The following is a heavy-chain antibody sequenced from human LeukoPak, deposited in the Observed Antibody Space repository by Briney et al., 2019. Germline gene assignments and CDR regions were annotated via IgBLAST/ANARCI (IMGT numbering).Heavy chain of an antibody. J-gene: IGHJ4*02. D-gene: IGHD6-6*01. CDR2: IYYSGST. V-gene: IGHV4-59*01. CDR1: GGPISSYY. CDR3: ARAEYSSSSGFDY. Sequence: PSETLSLTCTVSGGPISSYYWSWIRQPPGKGLEWIGYIYYSGSTNYNPSLKSRVTISVDTSKNQFSLKLSSVTAADTAVYYCARAEYSSSSGFDYWGQGTLVTVSS.